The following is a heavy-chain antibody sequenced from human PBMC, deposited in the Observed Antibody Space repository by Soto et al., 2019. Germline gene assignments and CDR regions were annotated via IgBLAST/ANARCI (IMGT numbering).Heavy chain of an antibody. J-gene: IGHJ5*02. V-gene: IGHV4-30-2*01. Sequence: QLQLQESGSGLVKPSQTLSLTCVVSAGAISSGGYFWSWVRQPPGKGLEWIGHIHHSGSTSYNPSLKSRVTPSIDTSKNQFSLNLTSVTAADTALYYGARANWNRFDPWGQGTLVTVSS. CDR2: IHHSGST. D-gene: IGHD1-1*01. CDR1: AGAISSGGYF. CDR3: ARANWNRFDP.